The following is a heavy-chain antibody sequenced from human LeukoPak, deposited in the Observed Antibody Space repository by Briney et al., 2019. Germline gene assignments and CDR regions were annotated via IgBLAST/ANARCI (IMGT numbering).Heavy chain of an antibody. D-gene: IGHD6-19*01. J-gene: IGHJ5*02. CDR2: IKKDGSQK. V-gene: IGHV3-7*05. CDR1: GFTSSDYW. CDR3: AAEQWLVAGYDCWFDP. Sequence: GGSLRLSCSASGFTSSDYWMSWVRQVPGKGLEWVANIKKDGSQKYYVDSVEGRFTISRDNAKNSLYLQMNSLTAEDTAVYFCAAEQWLVAGYDCWFDPWGQGTLVTVSS.